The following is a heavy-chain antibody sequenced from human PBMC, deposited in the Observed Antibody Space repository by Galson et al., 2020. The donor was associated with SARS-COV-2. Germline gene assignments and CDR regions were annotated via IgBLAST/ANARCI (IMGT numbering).Heavy chain of an antibody. Sequence: GSVRISCTDSRLIFSKAWMSWVRQAPGKGLEWVARIKSKTDGGTTDYAAPVKGRFTISRDDSKNTLYLQMNSLKIEDTAVYYCTTDGYKSGWFVRWFDPWGQGTLVTVSS. CDR3: TTDGYKSGWFVRWFDP. CDR1: RLIFSKAW. V-gene: IGHV3-15*01. J-gene: IGHJ5*02. CDR2: IKSKTDGGTT. D-gene: IGHD6-19*01.